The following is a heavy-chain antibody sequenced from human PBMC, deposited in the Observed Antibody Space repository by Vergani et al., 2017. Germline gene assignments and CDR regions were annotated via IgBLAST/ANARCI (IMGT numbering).Heavy chain of an antibody. Sequence: QVQLQESGPGLVKPSETLTPTCDVSDSSIMTNPYWGWFRQSPGKGLEWIGCIHHSGDNNYNSSLKRRVSISIVSSSKFSLSLTSVTAADTAVYYCARDGQYCSGWRWEWGQGTLVTVSS. D-gene: IGHD6-19*01. V-gene: IGHV4-38-2*02. J-gene: IGHJ4*01. CDR2: IHHSGDN. CDR3: ARDGQYCSGWRWE. CDR1: DSSIMTNPY.